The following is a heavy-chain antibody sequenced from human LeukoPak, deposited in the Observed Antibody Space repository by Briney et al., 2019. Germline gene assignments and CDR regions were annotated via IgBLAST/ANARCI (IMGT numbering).Heavy chain of an antibody. CDR2: ISHDGSNK. V-gene: IGHV3-30*18. CDR3: AKGKYSGSGSYSGFDY. CDR1: GIIFSTYG. D-gene: IGHD3-10*01. Sequence: PGRSLRLSCAASGIIFSTYGMHWVRQAPGKGLEWVALISHDGSNKYYGDSVKGRFTISRDNSKNTLYLQMDSLRAEDTAVYYCAKGKYSGSGSYSGFDYWGQGTQVTVSS. J-gene: IGHJ4*02.